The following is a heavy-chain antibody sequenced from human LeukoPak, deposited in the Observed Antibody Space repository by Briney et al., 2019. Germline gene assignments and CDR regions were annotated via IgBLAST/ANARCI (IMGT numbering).Heavy chain of an antibody. CDR2: MSSSSSYI. CDR3: VLVPAAIRWLAFDI. J-gene: IGHJ3*02. Sequence: GGSLRLCCLTSGFHFCSYSMNWVHQAPGKGLEWVSSMSSSSSYIYYADSVKGRVTIPRDNAKNSLYLQMNSLRAEDTAVYYCVLVPAAIRWLAFDIWGQGTMVTVYS. D-gene: IGHD2-2*02. CDR1: GFHFCSYS. V-gene: IGHV3-21*01.